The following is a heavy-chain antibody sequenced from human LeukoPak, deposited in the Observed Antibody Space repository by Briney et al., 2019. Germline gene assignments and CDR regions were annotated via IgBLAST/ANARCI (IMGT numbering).Heavy chain of an antibody. CDR3: AARYYYDSSGYQY. J-gene: IGHJ4*02. V-gene: IGHV4-59*01. CDR2: IYYTGST. Sequence: SETLSLTCTVSGGSISSYYWSWIRQPPGKGLEWIGYIYYTGSTNYNPSLKSRVTISVDASKNQFSLKLSSVTAADTAVYYCAARYYYDSSGYQYWGQGTLVTVSS. CDR1: GGSISSYY. D-gene: IGHD3-22*01.